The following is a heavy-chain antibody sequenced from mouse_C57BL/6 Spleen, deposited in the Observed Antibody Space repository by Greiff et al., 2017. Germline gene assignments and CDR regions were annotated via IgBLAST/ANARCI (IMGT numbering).Heavy chain of an antibody. CDR3: ARQYYYGSSYDAMDY. Sequence: LQQPGAELVKPGASVKLSCKASGYTFTSYWMQWVKQRPGQGLEWIGEIDPSDSYTNYNQKFKGKATLTVDTSSSTAYMQLSSLTSEDSAVYYCARQYYYGSSYDAMDYWGKGTSVTVSS. J-gene: IGHJ4*01. V-gene: IGHV1-50*01. CDR2: IDPSDSYT. CDR1: GYTFTSYW. D-gene: IGHD1-1*01.